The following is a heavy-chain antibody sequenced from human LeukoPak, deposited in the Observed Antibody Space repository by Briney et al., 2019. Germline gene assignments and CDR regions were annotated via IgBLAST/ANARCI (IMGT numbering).Heavy chain of an antibody. CDR2: IYTAGST. V-gene: IGHV4-61*02. J-gene: IGHJ6*03. Sequence: PSETLFLTCTVSGGSISSGSYYWIWIRQPAGKGLEWIGRIYTAGSTNYNPSLKSRVTIAVDTSKNQFSLKLSSVTAADTAVYYCASGWDSLYYYYRDVWGKGTTVTVSS. CDR1: GGSISSGSYY. CDR3: ASGWDSLYYYYRDV. D-gene: IGHD1-26*01.